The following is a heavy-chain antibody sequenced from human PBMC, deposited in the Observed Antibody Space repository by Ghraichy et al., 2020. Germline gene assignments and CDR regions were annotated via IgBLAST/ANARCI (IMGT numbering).Heavy chain of an antibody. Sequence: GGSLRLSCAASGFTFSRYGMHWVRQAPGKGLEWVAVIWYDGSQKYYAESVKGRFTISRDNSRNTLSLQMNSLRVEDTAMYYCAKALGCSGGSCHDLDFWGQGTLVTVSS. J-gene: IGHJ4*02. CDR1: GFTFSRYG. V-gene: IGHV3-33*06. CDR3: AKALGCSGGSCHDLDF. CDR2: IWYDGSQK. D-gene: IGHD2-15*01.